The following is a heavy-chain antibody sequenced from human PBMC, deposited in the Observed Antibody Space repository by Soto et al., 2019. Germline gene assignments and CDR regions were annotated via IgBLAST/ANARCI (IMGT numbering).Heavy chain of an antibody. D-gene: IGHD1-26*01. V-gene: IGHV3-21*01. Sequence: EVQLVESGGGLVKPGGSLRLSCAASGFTFSSYSMNWVRQAPGKGLEWVSSISSSSGYIYYADSVKGRFTISRDNAKNSLYLQMNSLRAEDTAVYYCARDTIVGASSFDYWGQGTLVTVSS. CDR3: ARDTIVGASSFDY. J-gene: IGHJ4*02. CDR1: GFTFSSYS. CDR2: ISSSSGYI.